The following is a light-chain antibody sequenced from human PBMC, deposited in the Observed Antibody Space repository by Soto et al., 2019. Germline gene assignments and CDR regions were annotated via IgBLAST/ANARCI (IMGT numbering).Light chain of an antibody. J-gene: IGLJ3*02. CDR1: ISDVGSYDL. CDR3: CASAGSSTSWV. Sequence: QSALTQPASVSGSPGQSITISCTGTISDVGSYDLVSWYQQHPGKAPKLMIYEGSKRPSGVSSRFSGSKSGNTASLTISGLQAEDEADYYCCASAGSSTSWVFGGGTKLTVL. CDR2: EGS. V-gene: IGLV2-23*01.